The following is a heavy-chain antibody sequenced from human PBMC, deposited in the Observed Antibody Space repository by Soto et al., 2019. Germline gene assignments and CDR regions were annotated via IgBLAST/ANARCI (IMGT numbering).Heavy chain of an antibody. V-gene: IGHV3-21*01. CDR1: GFTFSSYS. CDR2: ISSSSSYI. D-gene: IGHD3-22*01. Sequence: PGGSLRLSCTTSGFTFSSYSMNWVRQAPGKGLEWVSSISSSSSYIYYADSVKGRFTISRDNAKNSLYLQMNSLRAEDTAVYYCARDIYDSSGYYDYWGQGTLVTVSS. J-gene: IGHJ4*02. CDR3: ARDIYDSSGYYDY.